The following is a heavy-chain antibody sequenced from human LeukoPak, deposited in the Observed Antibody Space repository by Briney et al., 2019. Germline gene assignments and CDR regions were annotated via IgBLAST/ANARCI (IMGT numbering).Heavy chain of an antibody. J-gene: IGHJ5*02. Sequence: PSETLSLTCTVSTGAISGYYWSWIRQPPGKGLEWIGYIYYSGSTNYNPSLQSRVTISVDTSNNQFSLRLRSVTAADTAVYYCVRQRGRRVWFDPRGQGTLVTVSS. V-gene: IGHV4-59*08. CDR3: VRQRGRRVWFDP. CDR2: IYYSGST. CDR1: TGAISGYY. D-gene: IGHD3-10*01.